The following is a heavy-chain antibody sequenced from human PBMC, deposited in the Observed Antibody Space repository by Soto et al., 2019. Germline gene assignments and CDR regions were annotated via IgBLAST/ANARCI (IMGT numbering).Heavy chain of an antibody. CDR2: IYYSGST. V-gene: IGHV4-39*01. CDR3: ARHCHGYDLLTGYYSPPRTWFDP. D-gene: IGHD3-9*01. CDR1: GGYISSSSYY. Sequence: SETLSRTCTVSGGYISSSSYYWGWIRQPPGKGLEWIGSIYYSGSTYYNPSLKSRVTISVDTSKNQFSLKLSSVTAADTAVYYCARHCHGYDLLTGYYSPPRTWFDPWGQGTLVTVSS. J-gene: IGHJ5*02.